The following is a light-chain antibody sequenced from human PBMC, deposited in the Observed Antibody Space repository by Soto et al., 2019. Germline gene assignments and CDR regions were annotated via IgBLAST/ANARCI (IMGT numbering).Light chain of an antibody. CDR1: QSISSY. V-gene: IGKV1-39*01. CDR2: AAS. Sequence: DIQMTQSPSSLSASVGDRVTITCRASQSISSYLAWYQHKPGKAPKLLIYAASSLQSGVTSRFSGSGTGTGFTLTIGSHQPEDIATYDCQHGYSTQYTFGKGTKREIK. J-gene: IGKJ2*01. CDR3: QHGYSTQYT.